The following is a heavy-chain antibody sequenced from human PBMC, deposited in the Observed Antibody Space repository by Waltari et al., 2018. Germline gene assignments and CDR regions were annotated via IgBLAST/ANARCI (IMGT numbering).Heavy chain of an antibody. V-gene: IGHV3-11*01. J-gene: IGHJ4*02. CDR3: ASPNRGPIPLGY. Sequence: QVQLVESGGGLVKPGGSLRLSCAASGFTFSDYYMSWIRQAPGKGLAWVSYSSSSGSTIYDAESVKGRFTISRDNAKNSLYLQMNSLRAEDTAVYYCASPNRGPIPLGYWGQGTLVTVSS. CDR1: GFTFSDYY. D-gene: IGHD3-16*01. CDR2: SSSSGSTI.